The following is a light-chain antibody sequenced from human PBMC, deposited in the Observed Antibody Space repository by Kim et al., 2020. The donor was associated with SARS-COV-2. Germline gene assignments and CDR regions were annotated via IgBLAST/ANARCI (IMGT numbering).Light chain of an antibody. CDR1: QSISSY. J-gene: IGKJ1*01. V-gene: IGKV1-39*01. CDR3: QQSYSIPQT. CDR2: AAS. Sequence: DIQMTQSPSSLSASVGDRVTITCRASQSISSYLNWYQQKPGKAPKLLIYAASTLQSGVPSRFSGSESGTDFTLTISSLQPEDFATYYCQQSYSIPQTFGQGTKLEIK.